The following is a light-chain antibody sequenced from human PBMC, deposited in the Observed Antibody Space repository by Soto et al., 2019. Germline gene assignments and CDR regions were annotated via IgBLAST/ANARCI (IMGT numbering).Light chain of an antibody. V-gene: IGKV3-20*01. J-gene: IGKJ2*01. CDR1: QSVSSSY. CDR3: QQYGSSRYT. Sequence: IVLTQSPGTLSLSPGERATLSCRTSQSVSSSYLAWYQQKPGQAPRLLTYGASSRATVIPDRFSGSGSRTDFTLTISRLEPADYAVYYCQQYGSSRYTFGQGTKLEIK. CDR2: GAS.